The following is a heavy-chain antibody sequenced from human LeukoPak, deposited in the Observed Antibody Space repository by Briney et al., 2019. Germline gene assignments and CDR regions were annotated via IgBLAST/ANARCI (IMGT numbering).Heavy chain of an antibody. V-gene: IGHV3-53*01. CDR2: IYSGGST. CDR1: GFTVSSNY. J-gene: IGHJ3*02. D-gene: IGHD6-13*01. CDR3: ARDLVEAAAGGAFDI. Sequence: GGSLRLSCAASGFTVSSNYMSWVRQAPGKGLEWVSVIYSGGSTYYADSVKGRFTISRDNSKNTLYLQMNSLRAEDTAVYYCARDLVEAAAGGAFDIWGQGTMVTVSS.